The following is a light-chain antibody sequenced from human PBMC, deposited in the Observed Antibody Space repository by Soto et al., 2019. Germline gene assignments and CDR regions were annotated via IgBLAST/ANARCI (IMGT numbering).Light chain of an antibody. V-gene: IGLV2-14*01. J-gene: IGLJ1*01. Sequence: QSALTQPASVSGFPGQSITISCTGTINDVGGFKYVSWYQQKAGKGPKLMISEVNNRPSGVSDRFSGSKSGDTASLTISGLQADDEADYYCASYRYASAYVFGTGTKLTVL. CDR2: EVN. CDR3: ASYRYASAYV. CDR1: INDVGGFKY.